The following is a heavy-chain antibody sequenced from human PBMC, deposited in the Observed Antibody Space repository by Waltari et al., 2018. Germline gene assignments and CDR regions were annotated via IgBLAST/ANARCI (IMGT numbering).Heavy chain of an antibody. CDR1: GFTVSNNY. J-gene: IGHJ4*02. Sequence: EVQLVESGGDLVPPGGSLRLSCPAPGFTVSNNYMSWVRQAPGKGLEWVSLIYSGGTTYYADSVKGRFTISRDKSNNTLYLQMNSLRAEDTSVYYCSTRHYWGQGTLVTVSS. V-gene: IGHV3-66*01. CDR2: IYSGGTT. CDR3: STRHY.